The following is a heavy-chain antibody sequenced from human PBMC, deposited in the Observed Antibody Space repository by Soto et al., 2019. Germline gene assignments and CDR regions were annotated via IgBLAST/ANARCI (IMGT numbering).Heavy chain of an antibody. D-gene: IGHD6-19*01. CDR3: ARDRVIAVAGIDY. Sequence: GGSLRLSCAASGFTFSSYGMHWVRQAPGKGLEWVAVIWYDGSNKYYADSVKGRFTISRDNSKNTLYLQMNSLRAEDTAVYYCARDRVIAVAGIDYWGQGTLVTVSS. CDR1: GFTFSSYG. V-gene: IGHV3-33*01. J-gene: IGHJ4*02. CDR2: IWYDGSNK.